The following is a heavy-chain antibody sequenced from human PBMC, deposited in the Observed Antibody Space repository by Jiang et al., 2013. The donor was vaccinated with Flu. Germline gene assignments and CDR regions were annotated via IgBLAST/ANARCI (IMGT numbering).Heavy chain of an antibody. CDR3: ARDPGPYHLDY. V-gene: IGHV1-46*01. Sequence: SGAEVKKPGASVNISCKASGYYFTNYFVHWVRQAPGQGLEWMGMINPSGATTRCAQKFQGRVTVTRDTSTSTVYMELRSLTSDDTAVYYCARDPGPYHLDYWGQGTLVTVSS. CDR2: INPSGATT. CDR1: GYYFTNYF. J-gene: IGHJ4*02. D-gene: IGHD2-2*01.